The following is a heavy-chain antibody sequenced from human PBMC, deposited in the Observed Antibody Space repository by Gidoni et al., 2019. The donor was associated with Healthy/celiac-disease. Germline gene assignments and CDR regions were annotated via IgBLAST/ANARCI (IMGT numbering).Heavy chain of an antibody. CDR3: AKDFEAVNCSSTSCYFSVLGY. Sequence: QVQLVESGGGVAQPGGSLRLSCAASGFTFSSYGMHGVRQAPGKGLEWVAFIRYDGSNKYYADSVKGRFTISRDNSKNTLYLQMNSLRAEDTAVYYCAKDFEAVNCSSTSCYFSVLGYWGQGTLVTVSS. CDR2: IRYDGSNK. D-gene: IGHD2-2*01. J-gene: IGHJ4*02. V-gene: IGHV3-30*02. CDR1: GFTFSSYG.